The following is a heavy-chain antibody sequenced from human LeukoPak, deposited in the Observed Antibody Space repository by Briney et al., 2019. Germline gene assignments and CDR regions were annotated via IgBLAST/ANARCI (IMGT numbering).Heavy chain of an antibody. D-gene: IGHD3-3*01. Sequence: GGSLRLSCAASGFSFSTYEMNWVRQAPGKGLEWVSYISSGSSIYYADSVKGRFTISRDNAKNSLYLQMSSLRAEDTAVYYCARVRFDTWGQGTLVTVSS. V-gene: IGHV3-48*03. CDR1: GFSFSTYE. J-gene: IGHJ5*02. CDR2: ISSGSSI. CDR3: ARVRFDT.